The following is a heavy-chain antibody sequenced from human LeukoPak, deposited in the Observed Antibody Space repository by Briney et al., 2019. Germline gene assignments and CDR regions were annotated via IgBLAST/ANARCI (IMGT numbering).Heavy chain of an antibody. CDR2: INTDGSDT. CDR3: ARDGGSGTPLDY. Sequence: GGSLRLSCAASGFTFSSYWMHWVRQAPGKGLVWVSRINTDGSDTNYADSVKGRFTISRDNAKNTLYLQMNSLRAEDTAVYFCARDGGSGTPLDYWGQGTLVTVSS. J-gene: IGHJ4*02. CDR1: GFTFSSYW. D-gene: IGHD3-10*01. V-gene: IGHV3-74*01.